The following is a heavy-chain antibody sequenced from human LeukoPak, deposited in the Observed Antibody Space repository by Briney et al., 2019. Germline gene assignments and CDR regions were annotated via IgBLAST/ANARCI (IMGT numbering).Heavy chain of an antibody. CDR1: GFTFSSYS. CDR2: ISSSSSTI. CDR3: ARGADVGLRYFDWLSPLDY. J-gene: IGHJ4*02. Sequence: GGSLRLSCAASGFTFSSYSMNWVRQAPGKGLEWVSYISSSSSTIYYADSVKGRVTISRDNAKNSLYLQMNSLRDEDTAVYYCARGADVGLRYFDWLSPLDYWGQGTLVTVSS. D-gene: IGHD3-9*01. V-gene: IGHV3-48*02.